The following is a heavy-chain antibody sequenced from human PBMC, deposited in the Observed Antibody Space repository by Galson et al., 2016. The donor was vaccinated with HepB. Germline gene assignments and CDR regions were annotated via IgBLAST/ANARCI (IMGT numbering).Heavy chain of an antibody. CDR2: ISYDGGTK. CDR3: ARDEDPQGDYYASGNPYIH. D-gene: IGHD2-21*01. Sequence: SLRLSCAASGFSFSTYAMHWVRQAPGKGLEWVALISYDGGTKHHTDSVKGRFTISRDNSENILYPQMNSLRLDDTAVYYCARDEDPQGDYYASGNPYIHWGQGTLVTVSS. CDR1: GFSFSTYA. J-gene: IGHJ4*02. V-gene: IGHV3-30-3*01.